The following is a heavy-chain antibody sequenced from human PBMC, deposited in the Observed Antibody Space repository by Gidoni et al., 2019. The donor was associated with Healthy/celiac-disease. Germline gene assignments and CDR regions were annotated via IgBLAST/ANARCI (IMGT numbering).Heavy chain of an antibody. V-gene: IGHV4-30-2*01. CDR2: IYHSGGT. Sequence: QLQLQESGSGLVKPSHTLSLTCAVSGCSISSGGYSCSWIRQPPGKGLEWIGYIYHSGGTYYNPSLKSRVTISVDRSKNQFSLKLSSVTAADTAVYYCARSPRYSNYGAKIHDGSRHFDYWGQGTLVTVSS. J-gene: IGHJ4*02. CDR1: GCSISSGGYS. D-gene: IGHD4-4*01. CDR3: ARSPRYSNYGAKIHDGSRHFDY.